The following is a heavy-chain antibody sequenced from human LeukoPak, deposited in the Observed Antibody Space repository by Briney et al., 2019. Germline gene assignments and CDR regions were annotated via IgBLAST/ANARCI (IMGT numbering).Heavy chain of an antibody. V-gene: IGHV3-48*03. CDR3: ARSRDSSGWSLGFDY. CDR2: ISSSGSTI. Sequence: GSLRLSCAASGFTFSSYAMHWVRQAPGKGLEWVSYISSSGSTIYYADSVKGRFTISRDNAKNSLYLQMNSLRGEDTAVYYCARSRDSSGWSLGFDYWGQGTLVTVSS. D-gene: IGHD6-19*01. CDR1: GFTFSSYA. J-gene: IGHJ4*02.